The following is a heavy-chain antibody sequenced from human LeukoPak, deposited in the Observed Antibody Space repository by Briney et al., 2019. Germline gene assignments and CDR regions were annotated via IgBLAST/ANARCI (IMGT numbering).Heavy chain of an antibody. J-gene: IGHJ4*02. CDR2: MNPKSGNT. Sequence: ASVKVSCKASGYTFTSYDINWVRQATGQGLEWMGWMNPKSGNTGYAQKLQGRVTITRNTSISTAYMELSSLRSEDTAVYYCARWGVAAGFDYWGQGTLVTVSS. V-gene: IGHV1-8*03. CDR1: GYTFTSYD. CDR3: ARWGVAAGFDY. D-gene: IGHD6-25*01.